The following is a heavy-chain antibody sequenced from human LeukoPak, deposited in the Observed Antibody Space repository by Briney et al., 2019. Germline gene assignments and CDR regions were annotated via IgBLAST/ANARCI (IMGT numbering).Heavy chain of an antibody. CDR3: AREGYYGAGSPPSLYFDY. J-gene: IGHJ4*02. CDR2: TSSDLNVK. V-gene: IGHV3-30-3*01. D-gene: IGHD3-10*01. Sequence: GGSLRLSCAASGFTFRNYVIHWVRQAPGKGLEWVAVTSSDLNVKLYADSVKGRFTISRDNSRSTLYLQMNSLRPEDTAIYYCAREGYYGAGSPPSLYFDYWGQGTLVTVSS. CDR1: GFTFRNYV.